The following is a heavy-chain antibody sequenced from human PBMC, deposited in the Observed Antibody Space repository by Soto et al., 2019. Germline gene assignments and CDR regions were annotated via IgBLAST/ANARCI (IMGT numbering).Heavy chain of an antibody. V-gene: IGHV3-33*01. J-gene: IGHJ4*02. D-gene: IGHD2-21*02. CDR1: GFTFSSYG. CDR2: IWYDGSNK. CDR3: ARDSNHCGGACYSSYFDY. Sequence: QVQLVESGGGVVQPGRSLRLSCAASGFTFSSYGMHWVRQAPGKGLEWVAVIWYDGSNKYYADSVKGRFTISRDNSKNTLYLQMNSLRAEDTAVYYCARDSNHCGGACYSSYFDYWGQGTLVTVSS.